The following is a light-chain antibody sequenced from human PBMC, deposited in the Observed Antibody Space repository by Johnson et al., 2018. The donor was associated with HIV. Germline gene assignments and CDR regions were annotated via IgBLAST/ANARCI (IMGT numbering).Light chain of an antibody. CDR2: QDS. CDR3: GTWDSSLSAGYV. J-gene: IGLJ1*01. V-gene: IGLV3-1*01. Sequence: TQPPSVSVSPGQTASITCSGDKLGDKYACWYQQKPGQSPVLVIYQDSKRPSGIPDRFSGSKSGTSATLGITGLQTGDEADYYCGTWDSSLSAGYVFGTGTKVTVL. CDR1: KLGDKY.